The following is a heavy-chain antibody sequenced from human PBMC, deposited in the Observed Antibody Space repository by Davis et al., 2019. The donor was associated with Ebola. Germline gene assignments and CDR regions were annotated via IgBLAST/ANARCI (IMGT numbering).Heavy chain of an antibody. J-gene: IGHJ4*02. CDR2: IIPILGIA. D-gene: IGHD6-19*01. CDR3: ARDTGQRGWYPFDY. Sequence: GGSLRLSCATSGLIFSNCDMHWVRQAPGQGLEWMGRIIPILGIANYAQKFQGRVTITADKSTSTAYMELSSLRSEDTAVYYCARDTGQRGWYPFDYWGQGTLVTVSS. CDR1: GLIFSNCD. V-gene: IGHV1-69*04.